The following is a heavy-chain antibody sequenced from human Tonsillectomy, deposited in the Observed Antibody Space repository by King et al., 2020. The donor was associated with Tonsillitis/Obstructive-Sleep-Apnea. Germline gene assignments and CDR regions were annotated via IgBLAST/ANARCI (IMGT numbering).Heavy chain of an antibody. D-gene: IGHD3-22*01. V-gene: IGHV1-18*01. CDR1: GYTFTNYG. J-gene: IGHJ4*02. CDR2: ISAHNGHT. Sequence: QLVQSGAEVKKPGASVKVSCKASGYTFTNYGISWVRQAPGQGLEWMAWISAHNGHTNYAQKLQGRVTMTTDTSTSTAYMELRSLRSDDTAVYYCARDSMSHYYDSSGYYTFNCGGQGTLVTVSA. CDR3: ARDSMSHYYDSSGYYTFNC.